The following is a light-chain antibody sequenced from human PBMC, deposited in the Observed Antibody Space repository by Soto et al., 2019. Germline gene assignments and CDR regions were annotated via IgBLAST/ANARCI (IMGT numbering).Light chain of an antibody. J-gene: IGLJ1*01. V-gene: IGLV2-14*01. CDR3: ISYTSSSTLYV. CDR2: YVS. CDR1: SSDVGGYNY. Sequence: QSVLTQPASVSGSPGQSITISCTGTSSDVGGYNYVSWYQQHPGKAPKLMIYYVSNRPSGVSNRFSGSKSGNTASLTISGLQAEDEADYYCISYTSSSTLYVFGTGTKLTVL.